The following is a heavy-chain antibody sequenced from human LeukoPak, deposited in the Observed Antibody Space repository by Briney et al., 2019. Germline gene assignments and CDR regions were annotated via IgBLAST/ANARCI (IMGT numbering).Heavy chain of an antibody. CDR1: GGTFSSHA. V-gene: IGHV1-69*13. J-gene: IGHJ4*02. CDR2: IIPIFGTA. Sequence: SVKVSCKASGGTFSSHAISWVRQAPGQGLEWMGGIIPIFGTANYAQKFQGRVTITADESTSTAYMEPSSLRSEDTAVYYCASMLFEYSSSSLRFDYWGQGTLVTVSS. D-gene: IGHD6-6*01. CDR3: ASMLFEYSSSSLRFDY.